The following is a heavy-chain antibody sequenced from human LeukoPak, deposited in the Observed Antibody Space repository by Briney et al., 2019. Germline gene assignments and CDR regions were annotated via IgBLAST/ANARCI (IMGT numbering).Heavy chain of an antibody. CDR1: GGSISSGDYY. J-gene: IGHJ4*02. V-gene: IGHV4-30-4*01. CDR2: IYYSGST. CDR3: ARDQYYFDY. D-gene: IGHD2-2*01. Sequence: PSETLSPTCTVSGGSISSGDYYWSWIRQPPGKGLEWIGYIYYSGSTYYNPSLKSRVTILVDTSKNQLSLKLSSVTAADTAMYYCARDQYYFDYWGQGTLVTVSS.